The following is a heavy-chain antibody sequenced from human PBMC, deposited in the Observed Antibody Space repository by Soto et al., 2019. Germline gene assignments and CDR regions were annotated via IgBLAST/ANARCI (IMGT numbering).Heavy chain of an antibody. CDR3: ARDQERGYRYAYEGPDYGMDV. D-gene: IGHD5-18*01. J-gene: IGHJ6*02. CDR2: ISSSGSTI. V-gene: IGHV3-11*01. CDR1: GFTFSDYY. Sequence: GGSLRLSCAASGFTFSDYYMSWIRQAPGKGLEWVSYISSSGSTIYYADSVKGRFTISRDNAKNSLYLQMNSLRAEDTAVYYCARDQERGYRYAYEGPDYGMDVWGQGTTVTVSS.